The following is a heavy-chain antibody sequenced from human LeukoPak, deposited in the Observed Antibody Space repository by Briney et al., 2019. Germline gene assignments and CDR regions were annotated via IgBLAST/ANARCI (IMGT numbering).Heavy chain of an antibody. CDR1: GGSFSGYY. Sequence: SETLSLTCAGYGGSFSGYYWSWIRQPPGKGLEWIGEINHSGSTNYNPSVKSRVTISVDTSKNQFSLKLSSVTAADTAVYYCARVSGSSGYYYSGQNDYWGQGTLVTVSS. CDR3: ARVSGSSGYYYSGQNDY. D-gene: IGHD3-22*01. CDR2: INHSGST. J-gene: IGHJ4*02. V-gene: IGHV4-34*01.